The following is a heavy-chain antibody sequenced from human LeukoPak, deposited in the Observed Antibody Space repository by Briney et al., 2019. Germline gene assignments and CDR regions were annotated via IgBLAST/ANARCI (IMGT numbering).Heavy chain of an antibody. CDR3: ASSYYDSSGYPDLFWFDP. Sequence: SVKVSCKASGGTSSSYAISWVRQAPGQGLEWMGGIIPIFGTANYAQKFQGRVTITADESTSTAYMELSSLRSEDTAVYYCASSYYDSSGYPDLFWFDPWGQGILVTVSS. CDR2: IIPIFGTA. V-gene: IGHV1-69*13. D-gene: IGHD3-22*01. J-gene: IGHJ5*02. CDR1: GGTSSSYA.